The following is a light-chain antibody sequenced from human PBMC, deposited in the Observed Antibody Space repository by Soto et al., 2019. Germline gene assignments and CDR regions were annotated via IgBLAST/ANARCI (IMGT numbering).Light chain of an antibody. Sequence: QSALTQPPSAAGSPGQSVTISCTGTSTDVGGYNYVSWYQQYPGKAPKLMIYEVSKRPSGVPDRFSGSKSGNTASLTVSGLQAEDGADYYCSSYAGRTLYVFGTGTKVTVL. CDR3: SSYAGRTLYV. J-gene: IGLJ1*01. CDR1: STDVGGYNY. V-gene: IGLV2-8*01. CDR2: EVS.